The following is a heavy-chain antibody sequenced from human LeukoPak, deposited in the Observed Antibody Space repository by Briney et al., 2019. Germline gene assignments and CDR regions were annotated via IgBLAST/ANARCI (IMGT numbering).Heavy chain of an antibody. Sequence: PSETLSLTCTVSGGSITTYYWSWIRQPPGKGLEWIGEINHSGITNYNPSLKSRVTISAGTSKNQFSLKLSSVTAADTSVYYCASDTVAGTGWGQGTLVTVSS. CDR3: ASDTVAGTG. J-gene: IGHJ4*02. CDR1: GGSITTYY. V-gene: IGHV4-34*01. D-gene: IGHD6-19*01. CDR2: INHSGIT.